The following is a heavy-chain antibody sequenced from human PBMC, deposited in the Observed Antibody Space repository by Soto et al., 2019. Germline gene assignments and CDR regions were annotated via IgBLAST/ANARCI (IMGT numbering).Heavy chain of an antibody. Sequence: EVQLVESGGGLVQPGGSLRLSCAASGFTFSNYWIHWVRQAPGKGLVWVSRINSDGSRINYADSVRGRFTISRDNAKNTLYLQVNSLGAEDTAVYYCARGASGRYYMDVGGKGTTVTVSS. CDR1: GFTFSNYW. CDR2: INSDGSRI. D-gene: IGHD3-10*01. J-gene: IGHJ6*03. CDR3: ARGASGRYYMDV. V-gene: IGHV3-74*01.